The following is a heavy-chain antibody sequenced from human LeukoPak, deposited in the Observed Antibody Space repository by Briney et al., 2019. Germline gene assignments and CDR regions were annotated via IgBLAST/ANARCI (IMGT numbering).Heavy chain of an antibody. CDR1: GFTFSSYE. Sequence: GGSLRLSCAASGFTFSSYEMIWVRQAPGKGLEWVSYISSSGSTIYYADSVKGRFTISRDNAKNSLYLQMNSLRAEDTAVYYCAREHYYGSGSDYWGQGTLVTVSS. V-gene: IGHV3-48*03. CDR2: ISSSGSTI. D-gene: IGHD3-10*01. CDR3: AREHYYGSGSDY. J-gene: IGHJ4*02.